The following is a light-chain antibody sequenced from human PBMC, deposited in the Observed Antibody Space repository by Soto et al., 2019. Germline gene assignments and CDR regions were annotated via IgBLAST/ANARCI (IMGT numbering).Light chain of an antibody. J-gene: IGLJ1*01. Sequence: QSLLTPPPSPSGASGRSGTISCTGTSSDVCGYNYVSWYQQHPGKAPKLVISEVSKRPSGVPDRFSGSKSGNTASLTVSGLQAEDEADYYCSSYAGSDNFVFGTGTKVTVL. CDR1: SSDVCGYNY. V-gene: IGLV2-8*01. CDR3: SSYAGSDNFV. CDR2: EVS.